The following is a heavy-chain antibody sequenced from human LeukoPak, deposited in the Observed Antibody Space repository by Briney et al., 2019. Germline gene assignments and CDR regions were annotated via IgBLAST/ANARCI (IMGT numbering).Heavy chain of an antibody. CDR2: IYYSGST. V-gene: IGHV4-39*01. CDR3: ARRVRSYWYFDY. J-gene: IGHJ4*02. D-gene: IGHD1-26*01. CDR1: GGSISSSSYY. Sequence: KASETLSLTCTVSGGSISSSSYYWGWIRQPPGKGLEWIGSIYYSGSTYYNPSLKSRVTISVDTSKNQFSLKLSSVTAADTAVYYCARRVRSYWYFDYWGQGTLVTVSS.